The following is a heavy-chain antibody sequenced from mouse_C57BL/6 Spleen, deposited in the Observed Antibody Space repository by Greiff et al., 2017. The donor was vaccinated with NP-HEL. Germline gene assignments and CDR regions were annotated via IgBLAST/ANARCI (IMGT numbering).Heavy chain of an antibody. CDR1: GYAFSSSW. CDR3: AREGDGSGYDAMDY. Sequence: VQLQQSGPELVKPGASVKISCKASGYAFSSSWMHWVKQRPGKGLEWIGRIYPGDGDTNYNGKFKGKATLTADKSSSTAYMQLSSLTSEDSAVYYCAREGDGSGYDAMDYWGQGTSVTVSS. J-gene: IGHJ4*01. D-gene: IGHD2-13*01. CDR2: IYPGDGDT. V-gene: IGHV1-82*01.